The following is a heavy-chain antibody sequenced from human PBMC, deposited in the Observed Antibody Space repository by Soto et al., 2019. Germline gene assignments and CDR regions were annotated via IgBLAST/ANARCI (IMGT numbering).Heavy chain of an antibody. D-gene: IGHD3-3*01. CDR2: IYPGDSDT. Sequence: GESLKISCKGSGYSFTSYWIGWVRQMPGKGLEWMGIIYPGDSDTRYSPSFQGQVTISADKSISAAYLQWSSLKASDTAMYYCARGILEWLFGPAGPQGYFDYWGQGTLVTVSS. V-gene: IGHV5-51*01. CDR3: ARGILEWLFGPAGPQGYFDY. J-gene: IGHJ4*02. CDR1: GYSFTSYW.